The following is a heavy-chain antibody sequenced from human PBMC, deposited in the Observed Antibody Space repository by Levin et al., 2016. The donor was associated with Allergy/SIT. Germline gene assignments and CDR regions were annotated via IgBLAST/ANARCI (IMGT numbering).Heavy chain of an antibody. CDR2: TYSGGST. CDR3: ASRMVRGVDGLDV. V-gene: IGHV3-66*02. Sequence: QPPGKGLEWVSGTYSGGSTYYGDSVKGRFTISRDNSKNTLYLQMNSLRAEDTALYYCASRMVRGVDGLDVWGQGTTVTVSS. J-gene: IGHJ6*02. D-gene: IGHD3-10*01.